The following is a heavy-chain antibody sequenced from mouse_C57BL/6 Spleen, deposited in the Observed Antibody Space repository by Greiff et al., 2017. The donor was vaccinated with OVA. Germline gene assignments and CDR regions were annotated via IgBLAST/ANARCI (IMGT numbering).Heavy chain of an antibody. Sequence: VKLMESGAELVKPGASVKISCKASGYAFSSYWMNWVKQRPGKGLEWIGQIYPGDGDTNYNGKFKGKATLTADKSSSTAYMQLSSLTSEDSAVYFCARSGSGHPFAYWGQGTLVTVSA. V-gene: IGHV1-80*01. J-gene: IGHJ3*01. CDR3: ARSGSGHPFAY. D-gene: IGHD3-2*02. CDR2: IYPGDGDT. CDR1: GYAFSSYW.